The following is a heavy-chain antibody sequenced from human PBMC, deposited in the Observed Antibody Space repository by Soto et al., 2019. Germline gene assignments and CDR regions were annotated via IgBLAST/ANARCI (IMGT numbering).Heavy chain of an antibody. CDR3: ARDGWFSAVRVPFGMDV. V-gene: IGHV1-46*01. D-gene: IGHD2-15*01. CDR2: INPNGGST. Sequence: QVQLVQSGAEVKKPGASVKVSCKASGYTFINYYIHWVRQAPGQGLEWMGIINPNGGSTTYAQNYPGSVTMTRDTSTSTVYMERNSLRSEDTAVYYCARDGWFSAVRVPFGMDVWGQGTTVTVSS. CDR1: GYTFINYY. J-gene: IGHJ6*02.